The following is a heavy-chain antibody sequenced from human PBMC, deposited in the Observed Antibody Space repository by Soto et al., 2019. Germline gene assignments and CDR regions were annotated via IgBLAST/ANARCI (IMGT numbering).Heavy chain of an antibody. CDR2: IYYSGST. CDR1: GGSISSYY. D-gene: IGHD3-22*01. V-gene: IGHV4-59*01. Sequence: PXASLSLTCTVCGGSISSYYWSWIRQPPGKGLEWIGYIYYSGSTNYNPSLKSRVTISVDTSKNQFSLKLSSVTAADTAVYYCPRADSSGSYVGNNWFDPWAQGTLVTVSS. J-gene: IGHJ5*02. CDR3: PRADSSGSYVGNNWFDP.